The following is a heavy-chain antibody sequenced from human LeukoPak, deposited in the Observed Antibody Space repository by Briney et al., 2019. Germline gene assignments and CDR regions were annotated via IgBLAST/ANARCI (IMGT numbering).Heavy chain of an antibody. D-gene: IGHD2-2*01. CDR3: ARRGQDGPAASPYYYCSMDV. CDR2: IYPGDSDT. Sequence: GESLKISCKGSGYSFTSYWIGWVRQMPGKGLEWMGIIYPGDSDTRYSPSFQGQVTISADKSISTAYLQWSSLRASDTAIYYCARRGQDGPAASPYYYCSMDVWGQGTTVTVSS. V-gene: IGHV5-51*01. CDR1: GYSFTSYW. J-gene: IGHJ6*02.